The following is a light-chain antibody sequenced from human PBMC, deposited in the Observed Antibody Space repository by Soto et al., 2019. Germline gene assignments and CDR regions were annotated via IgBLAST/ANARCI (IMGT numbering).Light chain of an antibody. CDR2: GNS. V-gene: IGLV1-40*01. J-gene: IGLJ1*01. CDR3: QSYDSSLEARYV. Sequence: QSVLTQPPSVSGAPGQRVTISCTGSSSNIGAGYDVHWYQHRPGTAPKLLIFGNSNRPSGVPVPDRVSGSKSGASAYLAITGRQAEDEGDYYYQSYDSSLEARYVFGTGTKVTVL. CDR1: SSNIGAGYD.